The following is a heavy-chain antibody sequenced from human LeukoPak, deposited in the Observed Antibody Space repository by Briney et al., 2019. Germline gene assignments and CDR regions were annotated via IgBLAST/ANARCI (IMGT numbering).Heavy chain of an antibody. V-gene: IGHV4-4*07. CDR3: ARDIGLYSNYDYYYYMDV. CDR2: IYTSGST. J-gene: IGHJ6*03. CDR1: GGSISSYY. D-gene: IGHD4-11*01. Sequence: SETLSLTCTVSGGSISSYYWSWLRQPAGKGLEWIGRIYTSGSTNYNPSLKSRVTMSVDTSKNQFSLKLSSVIAADTAVYYCARDIGLYSNYDYYYYMDVWGRGTTVTVSS.